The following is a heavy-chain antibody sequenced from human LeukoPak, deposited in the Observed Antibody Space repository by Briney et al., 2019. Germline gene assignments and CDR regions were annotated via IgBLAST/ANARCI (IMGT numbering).Heavy chain of an antibody. D-gene: IGHD4-17*01. Sequence: ASVKVSCKASGYTFTSYDINWVRQAIGQGLEWMGWMNPNSGNTGYAQKFQGRVTMTRNTSISTAYMELSSLRSEDTAVYYCARGLDYGLYYWYYYMDVWGKGTTVTVSS. CDR1: GYTFTSYD. CDR2: MNPNSGNT. J-gene: IGHJ6*03. V-gene: IGHV1-8*01. CDR3: ARGLDYGLYYWYYYMDV.